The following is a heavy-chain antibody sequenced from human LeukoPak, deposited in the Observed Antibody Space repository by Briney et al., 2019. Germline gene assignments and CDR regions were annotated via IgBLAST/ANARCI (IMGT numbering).Heavy chain of an antibody. CDR3: ARHLTRCFWSGNDAFDI. CDR1: GGSISRGSYY. V-gene: IGHV4-61*02. J-gene: IGHJ3*02. CDR2: IYTSGST. D-gene: IGHD3-3*01. Sequence: SETLSLTCTVSGGSISRGSYYWSWIRQPAGMGLEWIGRIYTSGSTNYNPSLKSRVTISVDTSKNQFSLKLSSVTAADTAVYYCARHLTRCFWSGNDAFDIWGQGTMVTVSS.